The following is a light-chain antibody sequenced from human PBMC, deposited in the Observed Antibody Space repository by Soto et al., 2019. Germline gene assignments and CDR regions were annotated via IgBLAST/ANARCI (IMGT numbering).Light chain of an antibody. CDR2: SNN. Sequence: QSVLTQPPSVSGTPAQRVTISCSGSSSNIGCNTVNWYQQLPGAAPRLLIYSNNQRPSGVPDRFSGSKSGTSASLAISGLQSEDEADYYCGTWDDSLNSYVFGTGTKLTVL. V-gene: IGLV1-44*01. J-gene: IGLJ1*01. CDR3: GTWDDSLNSYV. CDR1: SSNIGCNT.